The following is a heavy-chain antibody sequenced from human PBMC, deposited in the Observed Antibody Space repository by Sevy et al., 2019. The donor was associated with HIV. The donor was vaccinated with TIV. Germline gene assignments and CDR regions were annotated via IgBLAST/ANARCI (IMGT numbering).Heavy chain of an antibody. CDR2: FDPEDGET. V-gene: IGHV1-24*01. CDR3: AATKYYYESSRDPFDY. D-gene: IGHD3-22*01. J-gene: IGHJ4*02. CDR1: GYTLIQIS. Sequence: ASVKVSCKVSGYTLIQISIHWVRQAPGRGLEWMGSFDPEDGETIYAQKFQGRLTMTEDTSTDTAYMEMSSLKSEDTAVYYCAATKYYYESSRDPFDYWGQGTLVSVSS.